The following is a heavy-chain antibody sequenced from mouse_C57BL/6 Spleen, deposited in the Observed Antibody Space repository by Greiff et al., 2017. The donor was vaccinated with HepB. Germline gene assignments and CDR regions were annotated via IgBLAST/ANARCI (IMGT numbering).Heavy chain of an antibody. Sequence: VKLQESGAELVKPGASVKLSCKASGYTFTEYTIHWVKQRSGQGLEWIGWFYPGSGSIKYNEKFKDKATLTADKSSSTVYMELSRWTSEDSAVYFCARNENYGSSYDYWGQGTTLTVSS. D-gene: IGHD1-1*01. J-gene: IGHJ2*01. CDR1: GYTFTEYT. CDR2: FYPGSGSI. V-gene: IGHV1-62-2*01. CDR3: ARNENYGSSYDY.